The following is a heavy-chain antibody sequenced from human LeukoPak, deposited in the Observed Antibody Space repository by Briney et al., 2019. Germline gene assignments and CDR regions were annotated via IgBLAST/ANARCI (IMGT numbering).Heavy chain of an antibody. V-gene: IGHV3-30*03. CDR2: ISSDGRDK. Sequence: GGSLRLSCAASGFTFSGYAIHWVRQAPGKGLEWVTVISSDGRDKHQADSVKGPFTISRDNSKNTLYLQTNSLRAEDTAVYYCARDLRRIAAYYFDYWGQGTLVTVSS. CDR1: GFTFSGYA. J-gene: IGHJ4*02. D-gene: IGHD6-25*01. CDR3: ARDLRRIAAYYFDY.